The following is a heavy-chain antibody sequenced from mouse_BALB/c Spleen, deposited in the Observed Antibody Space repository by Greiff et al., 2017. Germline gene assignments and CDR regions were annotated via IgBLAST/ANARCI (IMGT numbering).Heavy chain of an antibody. Sequence: VQLKQSGAELVRPGALVKLSCKASGFNIKDYYMHWVKQRPEQGLEWIGWIDPENGDTEYAPKFQGKATMTADTSSNTAYLQLSSLTSEDTAVYYCNAYGNYAMDYWGQGTSVTVSS. J-gene: IGHJ4*01. CDR3: NAYGNYAMDY. D-gene: IGHD2-1*01. V-gene: IGHV14-4*02. CDR1: GFNIKDYY. CDR2: IDPENGDT.